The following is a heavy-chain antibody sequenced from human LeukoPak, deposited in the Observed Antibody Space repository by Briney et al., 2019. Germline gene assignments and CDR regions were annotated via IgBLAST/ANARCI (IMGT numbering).Heavy chain of an antibody. V-gene: IGHV3-21*01. J-gene: IGHJ4*02. CDR3: ARRAGSGSRDDY. Sequence: GGSLRLSCAASGFTFCSYSMNWVRQAPGKGLEWVSSISSSSSYIYYADSVKGRFTIPRDNAKNSLYLQMNSLRAEDTAVYYCARRAGSGSRDDYRGQGTLVTVSS. D-gene: IGHD3-22*01. CDR1: GFTFCSYS. CDR2: ISSSSSYI.